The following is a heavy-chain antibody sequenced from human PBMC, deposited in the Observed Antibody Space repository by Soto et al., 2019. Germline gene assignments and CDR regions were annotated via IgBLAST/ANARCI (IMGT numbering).Heavy chain of an antibody. J-gene: IGHJ4*02. Sequence: GGSLRLSCAIFGFNVSSNYESWVRQAPGKGLEWVSVIYGGGSTFYADSVEGRFTISRDNSENTMYLQMNSLRAEDTAVYYGARVYGSSSKFDYWGQGTLVTVSS. V-gene: IGHV3-66*01. D-gene: IGHD6-6*01. CDR1: GFNVSSNY. CDR3: ARVYGSSSKFDY. CDR2: IYGGGST.